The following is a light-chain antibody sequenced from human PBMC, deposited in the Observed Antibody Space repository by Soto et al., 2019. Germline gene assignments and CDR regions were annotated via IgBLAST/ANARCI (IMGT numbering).Light chain of an antibody. CDR3: SSYTSSSTLGV. CDR2: DVS. V-gene: IGLV2-14*01. J-gene: IGLJ1*01. CDR1: SSDVGGYNY. Sequence: QSALTQPASVSGSPGQSITISCTGTSSDVGGYNYVSWYQQQPGKAPKLMIYDVSNRPSGVSNRFSGSKSGNTASLTISGLQAEDEAYYYCSSYTSSSTLGVFGTGTKLTVL.